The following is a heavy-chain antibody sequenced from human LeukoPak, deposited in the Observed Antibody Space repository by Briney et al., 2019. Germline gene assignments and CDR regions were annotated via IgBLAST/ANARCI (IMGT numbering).Heavy chain of an antibody. CDR3: AKDHSSGWYGY. Sequence: GGSLRLSCAASGFTFSSYEMNWVRQAPGKGLEWVSYISSSGSTIYYADSVKGRFTISRDNSKNTLYPQMNSLRAEDTAVYYCAKDHSSGWYGYWGQGTLVTVSS. J-gene: IGHJ4*02. D-gene: IGHD6-19*01. V-gene: IGHV3-48*03. CDR1: GFTFSSYE. CDR2: ISSSGSTI.